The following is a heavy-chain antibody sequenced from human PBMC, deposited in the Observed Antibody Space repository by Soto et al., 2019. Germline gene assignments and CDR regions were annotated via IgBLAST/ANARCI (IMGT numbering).Heavy chain of an antibody. V-gene: IGHV4-31*03. CDR3: ARHWNGDRIFDY. Sequence: SETLSLTCTVSGGSISSGGYYWSWIRQHPGKGLEWIGYIYYSGSTYYNPSLKSRVTISVDTSKNQFSLKLSSVTAADTAVYYCARHWNGDRIFDYWGQGTLVTSPQ. J-gene: IGHJ4*02. CDR2: IYYSGST. D-gene: IGHD4-17*01. CDR1: GGSISSGGYY.